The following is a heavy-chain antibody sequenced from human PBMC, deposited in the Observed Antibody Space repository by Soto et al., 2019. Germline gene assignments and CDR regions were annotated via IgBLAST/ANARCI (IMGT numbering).Heavy chain of an antibody. CDR2: IYHSGST. CDR1: GGSISSSNW. V-gene: IGHV4-4*02. D-gene: IGHD6-13*01. J-gene: IGHJ6*02. CDR3: ARRQLVLEDYYYYGMDV. Sequence: SENLSLTCAVSGGSISSSNWWSWVRQPPGKGLEWIGEIYHSGSTNYNPSLKSRVTISVDKSKNQFSLKLSSVTAADTAVYYCARRQLVLEDYYYYGMDVWGQGTTVT.